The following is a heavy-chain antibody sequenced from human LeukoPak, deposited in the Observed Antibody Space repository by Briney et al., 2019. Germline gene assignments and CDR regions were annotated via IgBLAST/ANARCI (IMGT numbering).Heavy chain of an antibody. J-gene: IGHJ4*02. V-gene: IGHV4-34*01. CDR3: ARHGYCSSTSCPFDH. CDR2: INHSGST. D-gene: IGHD2-2*03. CDR1: GGSFSGYY. Sequence: SETLSLTCAVYGGSFSGYYWSWIRQPPGKGLEWIGEINHSGSTNYNPSLKSRVTISVDTSKNQFSLKLSSVTAADTALYHCARHGYCSSTSCPFDHWGQGTLVTVSS.